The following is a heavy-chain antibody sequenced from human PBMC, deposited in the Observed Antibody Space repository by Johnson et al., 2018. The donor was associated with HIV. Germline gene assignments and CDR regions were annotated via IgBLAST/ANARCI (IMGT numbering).Heavy chain of an antibody. Sequence: VQLVESGGGLVQPGGSLRLSCAASGFTFTNYGMSWVRQAPGKGLECVSGISGTGGSTYYADSVKGRFTISRDNYKNTLYLQMNSLRAEDTAVYYCAKDVRYSGSYLSFAFDILGQGTMVTVSS. CDR3: AKDVRYSGSYLSFAFDI. J-gene: IGHJ3*02. D-gene: IGHD1-26*01. V-gene: IGHV3-23*04. CDR1: GFTFTNYG. CDR2: ISGTGGST.